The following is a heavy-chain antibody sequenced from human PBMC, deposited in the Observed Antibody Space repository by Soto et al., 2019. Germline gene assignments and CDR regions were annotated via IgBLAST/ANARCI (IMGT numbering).Heavy chain of an antibody. CDR3: ARDSTGGNFEYYGMDV. D-gene: IGHD2-21*02. CDR1: GDPFTSYG. J-gene: IGHJ6*02. CDR2: ISAYNGNT. Sequence: ASVKVSCTASGDPFTSYGIRWVRHAPGQGLEWMGWISAYNGNTNYAQKLQGRVTMTTDTSTSTAYMELRSLRSDDTAVYYCARDSTGGNFEYYGMDVWGQGTTVTV. V-gene: IGHV1-18*01.